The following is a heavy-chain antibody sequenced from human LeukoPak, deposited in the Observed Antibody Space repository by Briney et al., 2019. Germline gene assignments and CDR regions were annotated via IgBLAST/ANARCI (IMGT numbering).Heavy chain of an antibody. D-gene: IGHD6-19*01. Sequence: SETLSLTCTVSGGSISSYYWSWIRQPAGKGLEWIGRIYTSGSTNYNPSLKSRVTMSVDTSKNQFSLKLSSVTAADTAVYYCARDRGRAVAGTSGMDVWGQGTTVTVSS. CDR3: ARDRGRAVAGTSGMDV. CDR1: GGSISSYY. CDR2: IYTSGST. V-gene: IGHV4-4*07. J-gene: IGHJ6*02.